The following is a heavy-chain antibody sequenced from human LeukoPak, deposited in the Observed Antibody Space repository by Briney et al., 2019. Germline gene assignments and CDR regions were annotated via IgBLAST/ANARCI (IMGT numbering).Heavy chain of an antibody. CDR2: ISAYSGNT. CDR1: GYTFTNYG. D-gene: IGHD3-22*01. V-gene: IGHV1-18*01. CDR3: ARDYYDSSGVFDP. J-gene: IGHJ5*02. Sequence: GASVKVSCKASGYTFTNYGISWLRQAPGQGLEWMGWISAYSGNTNYPQKLQGRVTMTTDTSTSTAYMELRSLRSDDTAVYHCARDYYDSSGVFDPWGQGTLVTVSS.